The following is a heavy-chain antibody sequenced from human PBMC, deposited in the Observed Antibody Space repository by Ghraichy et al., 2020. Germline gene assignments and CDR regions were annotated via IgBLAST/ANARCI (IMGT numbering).Heavy chain of an antibody. CDR3: ARSRVRYCTNGVCYYYYGMDV. CDR1: GYTFTSYD. D-gene: IGHD2-8*01. Sequence: ASVKVSCKASGYTFTSYDINWVRHATGHGLEWMGWMNPNSGNTGYAQKFQGRVTMTRNTSISTAYMELSSLRSEDTAVYYCARSRVRYCTNGVCYYYYGMDVGGQGPTVTVSP. CDR2: MNPNSGNT. V-gene: IGHV1-8*01. J-gene: IGHJ6*01.